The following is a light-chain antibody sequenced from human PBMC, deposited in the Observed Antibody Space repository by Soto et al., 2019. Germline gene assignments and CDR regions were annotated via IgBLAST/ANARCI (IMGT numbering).Light chain of an antibody. CDR1: SSDVGSYNL. V-gene: IGLV2-23*01. CDR2: EGS. Sequence: QSALTQPASVSGSPGQSITISCTGTSSDVGSYNLVSWYQQHPGKAPKLIIYEGSKRPSGISNRFSGSKSGNTASLTISGLHAEDEDDFRCCSYADNHILLFGGGTKLTVL. J-gene: IGLJ3*02. CDR3: CSYADNHILL.